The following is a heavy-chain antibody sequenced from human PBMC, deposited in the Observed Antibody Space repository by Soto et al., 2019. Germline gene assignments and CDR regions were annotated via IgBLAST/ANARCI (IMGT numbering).Heavy chain of an antibody. CDR2: INKDGSEK. Sequence: GGSLRLSCAASGFTFSSYWMHWVRQAPGKGLVWVANINKDGSEKYYVDSVKGRFTISRDNAKNSLYLQMNSLRAEDTAVYYCARSIAARLNWFDPWGQGTLVTVSS. J-gene: IGHJ5*02. CDR1: GFTFSSYW. V-gene: IGHV3-7*01. CDR3: ARSIAARLNWFDP. D-gene: IGHD6-6*01.